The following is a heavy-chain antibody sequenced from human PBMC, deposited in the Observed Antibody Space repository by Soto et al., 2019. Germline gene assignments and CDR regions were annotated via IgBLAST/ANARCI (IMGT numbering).Heavy chain of an antibody. V-gene: IGHV3-30-3*01. CDR1: GFTFSSYA. CDR3: ARWGCSGGSCPNYFDY. J-gene: IGHJ4*02. CDR2: ISYDGSNK. Sequence: QVQLVESGGGVVQPGRSLRLSCAASGFTFSSYAMHWVRQAPGKGLEWVAVISYDGSNKYYADSVKGRFTISRDNSKNTLYLQMNSLRAEDTAVYYCARWGCSGGSCPNYFDYWGQGTLVTVSS. D-gene: IGHD2-15*01.